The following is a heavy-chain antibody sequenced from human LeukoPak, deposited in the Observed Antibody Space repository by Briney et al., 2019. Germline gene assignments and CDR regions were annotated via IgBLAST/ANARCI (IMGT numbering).Heavy chain of an antibody. CDR2: IYYSGST. D-gene: IGHD1-1*01. J-gene: IGHJ4*02. CDR1: GGXIRPYY. Sequence: SETLSLTCTVSGGXIRPYYCSRLRQPPGKGLEWIGYIYYSGSTNYNPSLKSRVTMSVDTSKNQFSLKVRSVTAADTAFYYCARGRRRLDYWGQGILVTVSS. CDR3: ARGRRRLDY. V-gene: IGHV4-59*01.